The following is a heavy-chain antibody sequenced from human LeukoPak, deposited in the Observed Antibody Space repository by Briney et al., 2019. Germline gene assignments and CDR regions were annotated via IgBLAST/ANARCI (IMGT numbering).Heavy chain of an antibody. D-gene: IGHD3-22*01. CDR2: IYSDNT. V-gene: IGHV3-66*03. Sequence: PGGSLRLSCTVSGFTVSSNSMSWVRQAPGKGLEWVSFIYSDNTHYSDSVKGRFTISRDNSKNTLYPQMNSLRAEDTAVYYCARGEYYYDSRGIDYWGQGTLVTVSS. CDR3: ARGEYYYDSRGIDY. J-gene: IGHJ4*02. CDR1: GFTVSSNS.